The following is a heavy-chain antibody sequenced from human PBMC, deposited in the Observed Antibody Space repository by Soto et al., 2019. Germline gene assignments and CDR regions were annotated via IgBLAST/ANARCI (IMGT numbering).Heavy chain of an antibody. D-gene: IGHD3-10*01. Sequence: ESGGGLVKPGGSLRLSCAASGFTFSDYYMSWIRQAPGKGLEWVSYISSSSSYTNYADSVKGRFTISRDNAKNSLYLQMNSLRVEDTAVYYCACCGSLWFCANWFDPWGQGTLVTVSS. J-gene: IGHJ5*02. CDR1: GFTFSDYY. CDR3: ACCGSLWFCANWFDP. V-gene: IGHV3-11*03. CDR2: ISSSSSYT.